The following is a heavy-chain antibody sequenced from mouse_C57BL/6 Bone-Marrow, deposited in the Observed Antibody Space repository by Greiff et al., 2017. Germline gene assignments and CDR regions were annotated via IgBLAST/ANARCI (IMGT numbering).Heavy chain of an antibody. CDR3: GRVSIYDGYYGLDWYFDV. J-gene: IGHJ1*03. Sequence: EVQLQQSGPELVKPGASVKISCKASGYTFTDYYMNWVKQSHGKSLEWIGDINPNNGGTSYNQKFKGKATLTVDKSSSTAYMELRSLTSEDSAVYDCGRVSIYDGYYGLDWYFDVWGTGTTVTVSS. CDR1: GYTFTDYY. CDR2: INPNNGGT. V-gene: IGHV1-26*01. D-gene: IGHD2-3*01.